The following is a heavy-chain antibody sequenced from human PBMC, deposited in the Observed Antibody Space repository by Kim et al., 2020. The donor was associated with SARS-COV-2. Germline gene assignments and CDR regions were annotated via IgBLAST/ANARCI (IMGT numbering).Heavy chain of an antibody. D-gene: IGHD6-6*01. CDR2: ISYDGSNK. J-gene: IGHJ4*02. CDR1: GFTFSSYG. V-gene: IGHV3-30*18. CDR3: AKDLAKQLVRYYFDY. Sequence: GGSLRLSCAASGFTFSSYGMHWVRQAPGKGLEWVAVISYDGSNKYYADSVKGRFTISRDNSKNTLYLQMNSLRAEDTAVYYCAKDLAKQLVRYYFDYWGQGTLVTVSS.